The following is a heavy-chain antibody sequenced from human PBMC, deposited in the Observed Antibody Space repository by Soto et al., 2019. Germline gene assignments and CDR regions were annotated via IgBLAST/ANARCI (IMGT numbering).Heavy chain of an antibody. Sequence: PGGSLRLSCAASGFTFSSCEMNWVRQAPGKGLEWVSHISFSGGSIYYADSVKGRFAISRDNAKKSLYLQMNGLRAEDTAVYYCARESDYDTFDHWGQGTLVTVSS. CDR3: ARESDYDTFDH. CDR2: ISFSGGSI. V-gene: IGHV3-48*03. CDR1: GFTFSSCE. J-gene: IGHJ4*02. D-gene: IGHD1-26*01.